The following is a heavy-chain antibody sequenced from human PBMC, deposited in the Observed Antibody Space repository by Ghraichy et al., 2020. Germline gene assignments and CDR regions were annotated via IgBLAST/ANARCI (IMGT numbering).Heavy chain of an antibody. CDR3: ARFVDFGTWFDP. V-gene: IGHV4-31*03. D-gene: IGHD4-17*01. J-gene: IGHJ5*02. Sequence: SETLSLTCTVSGGSIGSGGQYWSWLRQRPGEGLEWIAYIYYGGAAFYNPSLKSRVNISIDTSQNLFSLGLASVTVADTAVYFCARFVDFGTWFDPWGQGTLVTVSS. CDR1: GGSIGSGGQY. CDR2: IYYGGAA.